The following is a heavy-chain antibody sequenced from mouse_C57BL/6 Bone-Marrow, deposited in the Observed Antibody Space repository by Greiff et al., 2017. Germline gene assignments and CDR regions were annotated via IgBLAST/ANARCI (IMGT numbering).Heavy chain of an antibody. CDR2: ISSGGSYT. D-gene: IGHD2-3*01. Sequence: EVMLVESGGDLVKPGGSLKLSCAASGFTFSSYGISWVRQTPDKRLEWVATISSGGSYTYYPDSVKGRFTISRENAKNTLYLQMSSLKSEDTARYYCARHEGGYYLLDYWGQGTTLTVSS. CDR1: GFTFSSYG. J-gene: IGHJ2*01. V-gene: IGHV5-6*01. CDR3: ARHEGGYYLLDY.